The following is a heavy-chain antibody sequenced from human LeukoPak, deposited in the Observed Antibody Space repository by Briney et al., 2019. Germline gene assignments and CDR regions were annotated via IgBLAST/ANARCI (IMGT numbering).Heavy chain of an antibody. V-gene: IGHV5-51*01. CDR3: ARHYYDYVWGSYGIDY. J-gene: IGHJ4*02. CDR2: IYPGDSDT. CDR1: GYSFSNYC. Sequence: GESLKISCKGSGYSFSNYCIGWVRQLPGKGLEWMGIIYPGDSDTRYSPSFQGQVTISADKSISTAYLQWSSLKASDTAMYYCARHYYDYVWGSYGIDYWGQGTLVTVSS. D-gene: IGHD3-16*01.